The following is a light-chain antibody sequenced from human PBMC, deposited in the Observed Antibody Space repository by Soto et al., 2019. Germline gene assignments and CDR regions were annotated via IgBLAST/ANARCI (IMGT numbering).Light chain of an antibody. J-gene: IGKJ1*01. V-gene: IGKV3-15*01. CDR3: LQYHNLWA. CDR1: HRVSGY. Sequence: EVLMTQSPATLSVAPCESATLSCSASHRVSGYLAWYQQKPGQAPRLLIYGASTRAPGIPARFSGSGSGTEFTLTISSLQSEDFTVYSCLQYHNLWAFGQGTKVDIK. CDR2: GAS.